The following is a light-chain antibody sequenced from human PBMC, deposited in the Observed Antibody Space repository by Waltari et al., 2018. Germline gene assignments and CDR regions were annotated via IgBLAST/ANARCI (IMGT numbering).Light chain of an antibody. CDR1: SSNIGSNY. Sequence: QSVLTQPPSASGTPGQRVTISFSGSSSNIGSNYLYWYQHLPGTAPKSLIFRKNRPASGVPDRFSGSKSGTSASLASSGLRSEDEADYYCAAWDDSLSGPVFGGGTKLTVL. CDR3: AAWDDSLSGPV. J-gene: IGLJ3*02. CDR2: RKN. V-gene: IGLV1-47*01.